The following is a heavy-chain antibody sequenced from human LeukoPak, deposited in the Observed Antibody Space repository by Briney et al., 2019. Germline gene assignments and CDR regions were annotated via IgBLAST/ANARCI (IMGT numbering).Heavy chain of an antibody. CDR3: ARDFGLTGKVDY. D-gene: IGHD1-20*01. Sequence: GGSLRLSCAASGFTFRRYAMHWVRQAPGRGLESVSAISSNGGSTYYANSVKGRFTISRDNSKNTLYLQMGSLRAEDLAVYYCARDFGLTGKVDYWGQGTLVTVSS. CDR2: ISSNGGST. CDR1: GFTFRRYA. V-gene: IGHV3-64*01. J-gene: IGHJ4*02.